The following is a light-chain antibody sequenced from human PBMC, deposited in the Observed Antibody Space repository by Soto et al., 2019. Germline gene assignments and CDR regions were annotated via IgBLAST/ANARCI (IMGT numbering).Light chain of an antibody. Sequence: EIVMTQSPATLSVSPGERATLSCRASQSVSSNLAWYQQKPGQAPRLLIYGASTRATGISARFSGSGSGTDFTLIISSLEPEDSAVYYCQQRNIWPPVTFGQGTRLEIK. CDR3: QQRNIWPPVT. CDR1: QSVSSN. V-gene: IGKV3-15*01. CDR2: GAS. J-gene: IGKJ5*01.